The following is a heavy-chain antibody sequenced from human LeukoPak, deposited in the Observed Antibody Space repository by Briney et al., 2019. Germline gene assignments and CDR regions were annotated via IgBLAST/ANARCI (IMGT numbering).Heavy chain of an antibody. CDR3: ARDQRGRIIMVRGVFDY. Sequence: PGGSLRLSCAASGFTFSSYSMNWVRQAPGNGLEWVSSISSSSSYIYYADSVKGRFTISRDNAKNSLYLQMNSLRAEDTAVYYCARDQRGRIIMVRGVFDYWGQGTLVTVSS. CDR2: ISSSSSYI. D-gene: IGHD3-10*01. CDR1: GFTFSSYS. J-gene: IGHJ4*02. V-gene: IGHV3-21*01.